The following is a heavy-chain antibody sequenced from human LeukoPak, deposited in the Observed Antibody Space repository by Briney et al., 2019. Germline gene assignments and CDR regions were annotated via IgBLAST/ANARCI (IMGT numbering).Heavy chain of an antibody. J-gene: IGHJ6*02. CDR1: GDSINSSSYY. CDR3: ARQYSGSGMDV. Sequence: SETLSLTCTVSGDSINSSSYYWGWIRQPPGKGLEWIGSIYYSGSTYYNPSLKSRVTMSVDTSKNQFSLKLSSVTAADTALYYCARQYSGSGMDVWGQGTTVTVSS. D-gene: IGHD5-12*01. CDR2: IYYSGST. V-gene: IGHV4-39*01.